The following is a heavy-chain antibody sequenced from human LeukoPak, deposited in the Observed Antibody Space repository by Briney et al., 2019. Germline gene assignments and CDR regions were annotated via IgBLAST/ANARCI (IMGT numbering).Heavy chain of an antibody. CDR1: GGSISSSNW. V-gene: IGHV4-4*02. CDR2: ISHSGSN. CDR3: ARGLGPVTAPLDYFDY. D-gene: IGHD2-21*02. Sequence: PSGTLSLTCVVSGGSISSSNWWSWVRQPPGKGLEWIGEISHSGSNNYNPSLKNRVTISIDKSMNELSLQLTSVTAADTAVYYCARGLGPVTAPLDYFDYWGQGTLVTVSS. J-gene: IGHJ4*02.